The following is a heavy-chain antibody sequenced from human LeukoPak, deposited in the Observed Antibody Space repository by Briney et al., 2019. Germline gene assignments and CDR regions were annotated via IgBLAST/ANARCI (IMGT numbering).Heavy chain of an antibody. CDR1: GYTFTSYG. J-gene: IGHJ6*03. Sequence: ASVKVSCKASGYTFTSYGISWVRQAPGQGLEWMGWISAYNGNTNYAQKLQGRVTMTTDTSTSTAYMELRSLRSDDTAVYYCARDLDDGLEVGPDYYYYYMDVWGKGTTVTVS. CDR3: ARDLDDGLEVGPDYYYYYMDV. CDR2: ISAYNGNT. D-gene: IGHD4-17*01. V-gene: IGHV1-18*01.